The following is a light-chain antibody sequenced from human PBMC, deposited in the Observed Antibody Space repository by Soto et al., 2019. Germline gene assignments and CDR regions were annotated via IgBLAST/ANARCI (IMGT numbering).Light chain of an antibody. V-gene: IGLV2-23*01. J-gene: IGLJ2*01. CDR3: CSYAGSNTYVV. CDR2: EGS. CDR1: SNDVGSSNL. Sequence: QSALTQPASVSGSPGQSITISCTGTSNDVGSSNLVYWYQLHPGKAPKLMIYEGSKRPSGVSNRFSGSKSGNTASLTISGLQAEDEADYYCCSYAGSNTYVVFGGGTKLTVL.